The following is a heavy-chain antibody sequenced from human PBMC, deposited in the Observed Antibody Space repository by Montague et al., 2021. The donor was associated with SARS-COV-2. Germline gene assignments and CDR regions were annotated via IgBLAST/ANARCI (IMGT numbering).Heavy chain of an antibody. Sequence: SETLSLTCTVSGGSISRYYWSWIRQSPGKGLECIGYISYSGSTDYNPSLKSRVTISIDTSKNQFSLKLSSVTAADTAVYYCARWSEYYGSPYYYYAMDVWGQGTTVTVSS. J-gene: IGHJ6*02. CDR2: ISYSGST. CDR3: ARWSEYYGSPYYYYAMDV. CDR1: GGSISRYY. V-gene: IGHV4-59*12. D-gene: IGHD3-3*01.